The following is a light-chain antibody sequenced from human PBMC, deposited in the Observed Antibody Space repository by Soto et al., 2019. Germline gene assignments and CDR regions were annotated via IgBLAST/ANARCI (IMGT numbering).Light chain of an antibody. CDR2: EVS. J-gene: IGLJ1*01. CDR3: SSYTSSSTYV. CDR1: SSDVGGYNY. Sequence: QSALTQPASVSGSPGQSITTSCTETSSDVGGYNYVSWYQLHPGKAPKLMVYEVSNRPSGVSNRFSGSKSGNTASLTISGLQAEDEADYYCSSYTSSSTYVFGTGTKVTVL. V-gene: IGLV2-14*01.